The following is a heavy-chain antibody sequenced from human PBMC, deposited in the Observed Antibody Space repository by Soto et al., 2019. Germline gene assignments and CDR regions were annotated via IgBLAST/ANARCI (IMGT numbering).Heavy chain of an antibody. CDR2: IYYSGIT. V-gene: IGHV4-59*12. CDR3: ARGLPPLRTMVRGVTHNWFDP. D-gene: IGHD3-10*01. J-gene: IGHJ5*02. Sequence: SETLSLTCTVSGGSISSYYWSWIRQPPGKGLEWIGYIYYSGITNYNPSLKSRVTISVDTSKNQFSLKLSSVTAADTAVYYCARGLPPLRTMVRGVTHNWFDPWGQGTLVTVSS. CDR1: GGSISSYY.